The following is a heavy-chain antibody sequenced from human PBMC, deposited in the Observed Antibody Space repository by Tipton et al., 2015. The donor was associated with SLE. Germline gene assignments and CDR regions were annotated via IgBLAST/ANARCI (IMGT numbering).Heavy chain of an antibody. D-gene: IGHD6-13*01. CDR2: TYYRSKWYY. V-gene: IGHV6-1*01. CDR1: GDSGSSNNAG. CDR3: AKDLRIAAAGILVGNMDV. J-gene: IGHJ6*03. Sequence: GLVKPSQTLSLTCAISGDSGSSNNAGWDWIRQSPSRGLEWLGRTYYRSKWYYEYAVSVKSRITISPDTSKNQFYLQLKSVTPEDTAVYYCAKDLRIAAAGILVGNMDVWGKGTTVTVSS.